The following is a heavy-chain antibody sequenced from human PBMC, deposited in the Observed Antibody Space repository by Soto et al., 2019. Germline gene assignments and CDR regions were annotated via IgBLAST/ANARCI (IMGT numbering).Heavy chain of an antibody. CDR2: SSWNRGSI. CDR1: GFPFDDYA. V-gene: IGHV3-9*01. CDR3: AKVSGDYDSSGYYRN. D-gene: IGHD3-22*01. J-gene: IGHJ4*02. Sequence: EVQLVESGGGLVQPGRSLRLSCAASGFPFDDYAMHWVRQAPGKGLEWVSGSSWNRGSIGYADSVKGRFTISRDNAKKSLYLHMNSLSAEVTALYYCAKVSGDYDSSGYYRNWGQGTLVTVSS.